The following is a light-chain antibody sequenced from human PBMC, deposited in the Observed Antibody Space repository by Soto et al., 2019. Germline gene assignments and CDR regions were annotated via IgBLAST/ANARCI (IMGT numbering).Light chain of an antibody. CDR3: QKYNNAPRT. V-gene: IGKV1-27*01. CDR2: AAS. CDR1: QGISNY. Sequence: DIQMTQSPSSLSASVGDTVTITCRASQGISNYLAWYQQKPWQVPNLLIYAASTLQSVVPSRFSGSGSGTDFTLTISSLRPEDVATYYCQKYNNAPRTFGQGTKVEI. J-gene: IGKJ1*01.